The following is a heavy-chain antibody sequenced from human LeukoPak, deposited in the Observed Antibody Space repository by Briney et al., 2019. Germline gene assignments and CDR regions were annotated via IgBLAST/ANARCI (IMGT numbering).Heavy chain of an antibody. CDR1: GFTFSNYA. CDR2: ISSASSGI. Sequence: GGSLRLSCIGSGFTFSNYAMSWVRQAPGKGLEWVAGISSASSGIFYADSVKGRFTISRDNYKDTLYLQMNSLRTEDTAIYYCAKKGLVGATDLRAFDYWGQGILVTVSS. D-gene: IGHD1-26*01. V-gene: IGHV3-23*01. J-gene: IGHJ4*02. CDR3: AKKGLVGATDLRAFDY.